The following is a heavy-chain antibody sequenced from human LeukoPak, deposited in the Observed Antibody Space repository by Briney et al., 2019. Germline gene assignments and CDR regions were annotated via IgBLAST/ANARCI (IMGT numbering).Heavy chain of an antibody. J-gene: IGHJ1*01. CDR3: ARAPQYSSSSYFQH. D-gene: IGHD6-6*01. CDR1: GGSISSSSYY. Sequence: SETLSLTCTVSGGSISSSSYYWGWIRQPPGKGLEWIGSIYYSGSTYYNPSLKSRVTISVDTSKNQFSLKLSSVTAADTAVYYCARAPQYSSSSYFQHWGQGTLVTVSP. V-gene: IGHV4-39*07. CDR2: IYYSGST.